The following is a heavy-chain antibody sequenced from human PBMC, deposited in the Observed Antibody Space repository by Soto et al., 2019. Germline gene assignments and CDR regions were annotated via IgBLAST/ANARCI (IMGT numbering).Heavy chain of an antibody. CDR2: TYYRSKWYN. CDR3: ARDREDYYDSSGYYFDY. J-gene: IGHJ4*02. CDR1: GDSVSSNSAA. Sequence: PSQTLSLTCAISGDSVSSNSAAWTWIRQSPSRGLEWLGRTYYRSKWYNDYAVSVKSRITINPDTSKNQFSLQLNSVTPEDTAVYYCARDREDYYDSSGYYFDYWGQGTLVTVSS. V-gene: IGHV6-1*01. D-gene: IGHD3-22*01.